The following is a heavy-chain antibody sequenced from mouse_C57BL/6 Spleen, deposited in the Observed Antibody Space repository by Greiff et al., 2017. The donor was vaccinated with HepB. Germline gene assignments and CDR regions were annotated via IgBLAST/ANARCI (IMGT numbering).Heavy chain of an antibody. Sequence: QVQLQQPGAELVRPGTSVKLSCKASGYTFTSYWMHWVKQRPGQGLEWIGVIDPSDSYTNYNQKFKGKATLTVDISSSTAYMQLSSLTSEDSAFYCCARSNYGSAWFAYWGEGTLVTAS. D-gene: IGHD1-1*01. V-gene: IGHV1-59*01. CDR1: GYTFTSYW. CDR3: ARSNYGSAWFAY. CDR2: IDPSDSYT. J-gene: IGHJ3*01.